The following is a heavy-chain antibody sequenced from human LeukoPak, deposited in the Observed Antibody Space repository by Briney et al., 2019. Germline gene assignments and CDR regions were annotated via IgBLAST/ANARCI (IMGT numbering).Heavy chain of an antibody. CDR3: ARDQRTGPYYYYGMDV. CDR2: IYSGGST. J-gene: IGHJ6*02. D-gene: IGHD7-27*01. V-gene: IGHV3-66*01. Sequence: GGSLRLSCAASGFTVSSNYMSWVRQAPGKGLEWVSVIYSGGSTYYADSVKGRFTISRDNSKSTLYLQMNSLRAEDTAVYYCARDQRTGPYYYYGMDVWGQGTTVTVSS. CDR1: GFTVSSNY.